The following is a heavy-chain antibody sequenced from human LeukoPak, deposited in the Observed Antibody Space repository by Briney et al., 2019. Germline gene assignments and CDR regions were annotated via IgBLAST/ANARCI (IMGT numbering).Heavy chain of an antibody. V-gene: IGHV1-2*04. CDR1: GYTFTGYY. CDR3: ARSTIYSSSPWDYYGTDV. CDR2: INPNSGGT. D-gene: IGHD6-13*01. Sequence: ASVKVSCKASGYTFTGYYMHWVRQAPGQGLEWMGWINPNSGGTNYAQKFQGWVTMTRDTSISTAYMELSRLRSDDTAVYYCARSTIYSSSPWDYYGTDVWGQGTTVTVSS. J-gene: IGHJ6*02.